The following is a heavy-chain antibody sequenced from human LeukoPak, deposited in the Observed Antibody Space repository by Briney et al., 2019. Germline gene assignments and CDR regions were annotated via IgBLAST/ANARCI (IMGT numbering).Heavy chain of an antibody. CDR1: GCSISSYY. CDR2: IYTSGST. V-gene: IGHV4-4*07. J-gene: IGHJ5*02. Sequence: PSETLSLTCTVPGCSISSYYWSWVRQPAGKGLEWLGRIYTSGSTNYNPSLKSRVTISVDTSNNQFSLKLSSVTAADTVVYYCARYYGDYGSSWFDPWGRGTLVTVSS. D-gene: IGHD4-17*01. CDR3: ARYYGDYGSSWFDP.